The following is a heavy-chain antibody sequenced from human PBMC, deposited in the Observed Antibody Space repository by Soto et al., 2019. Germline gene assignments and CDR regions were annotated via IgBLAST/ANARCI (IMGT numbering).Heavy chain of an antibody. CDR1: GFSFSTYR. D-gene: IGHD2-2*01. V-gene: IGHV3-74*01. J-gene: IGHJ1*01. Sequence: EVQLVESGGGLVQPGGSLRLSCAASGFSFSTYRMHWVRQSPGKGLVWVSRMDHDGRSTSYADSVKGRFTISRDTAKYALYLQMNALTGEVTAVYYCVRKAGASYMPAEDFQHWGQGTLVTVSS. CDR2: MDHDGRST. CDR3: VRKAGASYMPAEDFQH.